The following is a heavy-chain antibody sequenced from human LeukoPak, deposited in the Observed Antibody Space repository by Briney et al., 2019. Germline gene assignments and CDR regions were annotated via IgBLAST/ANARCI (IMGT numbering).Heavy chain of an antibody. V-gene: IGHV5-51*01. D-gene: IGHD4-23*01. J-gene: IGHJ5*02. CDR1: GYSFTSYW. CDR2: IYPGDSDT. CDR3: ARRERLVTSTGWFDP. Sequence: GESLKISCKGSGYSFTSYWIGWVRQMPGKGLEWMGIIYPGDSDTRYSPSFQGQVTTSADKSISTAYLQWSSLKASDTAMYYCARRERLVTSTGWFDPWGQGTLVTVSS.